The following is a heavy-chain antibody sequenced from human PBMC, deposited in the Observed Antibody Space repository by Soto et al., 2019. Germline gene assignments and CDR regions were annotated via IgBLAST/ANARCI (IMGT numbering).Heavy chain of an antibody. CDR3: ACLAWFGDPVPPFDC. V-gene: IGHV3-23*01. Sequence: EVQLLESGGGLVQPGGSLRLSCAASGFTFSTYAMSWVRQVPGKGLEWVSGVSGSGGSTNHADSVKGRFTVSRDNSKNTLYLPMDSLSAEDTAVYYCACLAWFGDPVPPFDCWGQGTVVMVSS. CDR2: VSGSGGST. D-gene: IGHD3-10*01. J-gene: IGHJ4*02. CDR1: GFTFSTYA.